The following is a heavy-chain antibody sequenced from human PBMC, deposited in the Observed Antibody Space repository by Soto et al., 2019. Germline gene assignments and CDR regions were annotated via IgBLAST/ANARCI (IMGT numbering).Heavy chain of an antibody. V-gene: IGHV4-31*03. CDR3: ARDRVSGIAAAGHWFDP. CDR2: IYYSGST. CDR1: GGSISSGGYY. D-gene: IGHD6-13*01. Sequence: QVQLQESGPGLVKPSQTLSLTCTVSGGSISSGGYYWSWIRQHPGKGLEWIGYIYYSGSTYYKPCLKSRVTISLDTSRNQFSLKLSSVAAAATAVYYCARDRVSGIAAAGHWFDPWGQGTLVTVSS. J-gene: IGHJ5*02.